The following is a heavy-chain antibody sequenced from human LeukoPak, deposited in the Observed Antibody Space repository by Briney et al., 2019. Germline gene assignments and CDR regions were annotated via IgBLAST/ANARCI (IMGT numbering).Heavy chain of an antibody. J-gene: IGHJ6*02. Sequence: GGSLRLSCAASGFTFSSYGMHWVRQAPGKGLEWVAVISYDGSNKYYADSVKGRFTISRDNSKNTLYLQMNSLRAEDTAVYCCAKSGGYYYYYGMDVWGQGTTVTVSS. CDR2: ISYDGSNK. V-gene: IGHV3-30*18. D-gene: IGHD3-16*01. CDR3: AKSGGYYYYYGMDV. CDR1: GFTFSSYG.